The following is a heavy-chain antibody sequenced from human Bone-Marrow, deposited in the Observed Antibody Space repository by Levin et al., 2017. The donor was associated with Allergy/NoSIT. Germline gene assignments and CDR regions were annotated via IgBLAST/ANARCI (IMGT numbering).Heavy chain of an antibody. Sequence: SETLSLTCTVSDVSVSSDSYYWSWIRQAPGKGLEWIGYVFHSGSTDYNPSLKSRVTLSIDTSKNHFSLKLSSVTAADTALYYCARAHYDYWGATRGYFDFWGQGTLVTVSS. J-gene: IGHJ4*02. D-gene: IGHD3-3*01. V-gene: IGHV4-61*03. CDR3: ARAHYDYWGATRGYFDF. CDR1: DVSVSSDSYY. CDR2: VFHSGST.